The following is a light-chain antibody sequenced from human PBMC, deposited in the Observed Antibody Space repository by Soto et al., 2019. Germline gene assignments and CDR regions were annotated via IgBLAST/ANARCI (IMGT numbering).Light chain of an antibody. CDR3: CSYAGSYTFVV. CDR1: SSDVGGYNY. V-gene: IGLV2-11*01. Sequence: QSALTQPRSVSGSPGHSVTISCTGTSSDVGGYNYVSWYQQHPGKAPKLMIYDVSKRPSGVPDRFSGSKSGNTASLTISGLQAEDEADYYCCSYAGSYTFVVFGGGTKLPS. CDR2: DVS. J-gene: IGLJ2*01.